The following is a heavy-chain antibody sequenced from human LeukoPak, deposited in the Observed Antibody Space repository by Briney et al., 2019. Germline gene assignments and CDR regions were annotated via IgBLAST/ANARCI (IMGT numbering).Heavy chain of an antibody. D-gene: IGHD3-16*02. CDR3: ASSYYVWGSYRPTYYFDY. J-gene: IGHJ4*02. CDR1: GYTFTSYA. CDR2: INAGNGNT. V-gene: IGHV1-3*01. Sequence: GASVKVSCKASGYTFTSYAMHWVRQAPGQRLEWMGWINAGNGNTKYSQKFQGRVTITRDTSASTAYMELSSLRSEDTAAYYCASSYYVWGSYRPTYYFDYWGQGTLVTVSS.